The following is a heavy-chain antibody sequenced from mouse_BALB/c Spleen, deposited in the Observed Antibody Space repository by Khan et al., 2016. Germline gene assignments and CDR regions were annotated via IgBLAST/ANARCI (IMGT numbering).Heavy chain of an antibody. CDR1: GFSLTGYG. D-gene: IGHD2-12*01. CDR3: SSDYDGFAY. Sequence: QVQLKESGPGLVAPSQSLSITCTVSGFSLTGYGVNWVRQPPGTGLEWLGKIWGDGRTDYNSALKHRVSLSKDNSKSQVSLKMNSLQPDDTANYYCSSDYDGFAYWGQGTLVIVSA. V-gene: IGHV2-6-7*01. J-gene: IGHJ3*01. CDR2: IWGDGRT.